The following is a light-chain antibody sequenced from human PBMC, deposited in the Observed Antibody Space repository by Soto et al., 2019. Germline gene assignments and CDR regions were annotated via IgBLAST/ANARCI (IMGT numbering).Light chain of an antibody. V-gene: IGKV1-5*01. Sequence: IQMTQFPSSLSASVGDRVTITCLASQSISSWLAWYQQKPGKAPKLLIYDASSLESGVPSRFSGSGSGTDFTLTISCLQSEDFATYYCQQYYSYPPTFGQGTRLEIK. J-gene: IGKJ5*01. CDR3: QQYYSYPPT. CDR1: QSISSW. CDR2: DAS.